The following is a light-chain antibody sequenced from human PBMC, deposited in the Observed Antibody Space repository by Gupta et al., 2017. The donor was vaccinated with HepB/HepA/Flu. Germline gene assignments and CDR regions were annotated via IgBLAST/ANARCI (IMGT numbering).Light chain of an antibody. Sequence: SFELTQPRSVSVSPGQTARSTCSGDALANQYVYWYQQRPGQAPVVVMYKKTKRPAGSPERFSGSKSGTTVTVTISGAQAEDAADYYGHSADTSGTYVFGGGTKVTVL. CDR1: ALANQY. CDR3: HSADTSGTYV. V-gene: IGLV3-25*03. CDR2: KKT. J-gene: IGLJ1*01.